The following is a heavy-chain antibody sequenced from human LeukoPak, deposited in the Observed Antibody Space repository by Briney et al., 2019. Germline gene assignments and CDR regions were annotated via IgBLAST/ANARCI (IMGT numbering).Heavy chain of an antibody. CDR2: ISSSSSCI. D-gene: IGHD4-17*01. CDR3: ARSSTTVLAFDI. J-gene: IGHJ3*02. Sequence: GGSLRLSCAASGFTFSSYSMNWVRQAPGKGLEWVSSISSSSSCIYYADSVKGRFAISRDNAKNSLYLQMNSLRAEDTAVYYCARSSTTVLAFDIWGQGTMVTVSS. CDR1: GFTFSSYS. V-gene: IGHV3-21*01.